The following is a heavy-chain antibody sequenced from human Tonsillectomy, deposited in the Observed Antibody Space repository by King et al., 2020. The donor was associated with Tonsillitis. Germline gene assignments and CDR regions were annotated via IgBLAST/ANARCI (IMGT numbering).Heavy chain of an antibody. D-gene: IGHD5-18*01. CDR1: GGSISGDY. CDR3: AREISTDVDTSMVDAFDI. J-gene: IGHJ3*02. Sequence: VQLQESGPGLLKPSETLSLTCTVSGGSISGDYWSWIRQPPGKGLEWIANIYDSVTTNYNPSLKSRVTISIDTSNNQFSLKLSSVTAVDTAVYYCAREISTDVDTSMVDAFDIWGQGTMVTVS. CDR2: IYDSVTT. V-gene: IGHV4-59*01.